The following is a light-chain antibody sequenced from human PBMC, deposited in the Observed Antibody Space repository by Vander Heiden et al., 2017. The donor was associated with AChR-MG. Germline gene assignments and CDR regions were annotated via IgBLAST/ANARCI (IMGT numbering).Light chain of an antibody. CDR1: LDINKY. J-gene: IGKJ1*01. Sequence: AVRMTQSPPSISASTGDSVTITCRASLDINKYLAWYQQKPGKAPEFLIYAASTLKSGVPSRFSGSGSGTDFTLTITDLQSEDFATYYCQQYYSYPRAFGQGTKVEIK. CDR2: AAS. V-gene: IGKV1-8*01. CDR3: QQYYSYPRA.